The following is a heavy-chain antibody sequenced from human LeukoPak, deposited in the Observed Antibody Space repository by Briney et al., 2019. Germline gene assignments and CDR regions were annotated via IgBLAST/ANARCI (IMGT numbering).Heavy chain of an antibody. CDR1: GFTFSTYG. CDR3: ARGGIVVVTAIHY. Sequence: GGTLRLSCAASGFTFSTYGMSWVRQAPGKGLEWVSAISGSGGSTYYADSVKGRFTISRDNSKNTLYLQMNSLRAEDTAVYYCARGGIVVVTAIHYWGQGTLVTVSS. V-gene: IGHV3-23*01. CDR2: ISGSGGST. J-gene: IGHJ4*02. D-gene: IGHD2-21*02.